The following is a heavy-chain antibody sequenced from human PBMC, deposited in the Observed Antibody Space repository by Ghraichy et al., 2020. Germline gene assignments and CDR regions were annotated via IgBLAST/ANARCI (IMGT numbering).Heavy chain of an antibody. CDR3: ARDLAERDSSGYYRGVGDY. D-gene: IGHD3-22*01. CDR1: GYTFTSYY. V-gene: IGHV1-46*01. J-gene: IGHJ4*02. Sequence: ASVKVSCKASGYTFTSYYMHWVRQAPGQGLEWMGIINPSGGSTSYAQKFQGRVTMTRDTSTSTVYMELSSLRSEDTAVYYCARDLAERDSSGYYRGVGDYWGQGTLVTVSS. CDR2: INPSGGST.